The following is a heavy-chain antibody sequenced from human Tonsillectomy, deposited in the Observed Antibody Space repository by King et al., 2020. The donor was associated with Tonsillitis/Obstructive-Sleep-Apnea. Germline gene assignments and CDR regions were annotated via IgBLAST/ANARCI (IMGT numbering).Heavy chain of an antibody. D-gene: IGHD3-22*01. J-gene: IGHJ4*02. CDR1: GGTFSSYA. V-gene: IGHV1-69*09. Sequence: QLVQSGAEVKKPGSSVKVSCEASGGTFSSYAISWVRQAPGQGLEWMGRIIPILGIANYAQKFQGRVTITADKSTSTAYMELSSLRSEDTAVYYCARLDDSSGYYWTKGDYWGQGTLVTVSS. CDR3: ARLDDSSGYYWTKGDY. CDR2: IIPILGIA.